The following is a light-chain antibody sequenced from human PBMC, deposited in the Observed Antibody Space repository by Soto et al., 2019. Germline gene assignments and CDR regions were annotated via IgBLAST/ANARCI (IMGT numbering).Light chain of an antibody. V-gene: IGLV1-51*01. J-gene: IGLJ2*01. Sequence: QSALTQPPSVSAAPGQKVTISCSGSSPNIGKNSVFWCQQLPGTAPKLLIYDNNKRPSGIPDRFSGSKSGTSATLGITGLQTGDEADYYCGTWDSSLSAVVLGGGTKLTVL. CDR1: SPNIGKNS. CDR2: DNN. CDR3: GTWDSSLSAVV.